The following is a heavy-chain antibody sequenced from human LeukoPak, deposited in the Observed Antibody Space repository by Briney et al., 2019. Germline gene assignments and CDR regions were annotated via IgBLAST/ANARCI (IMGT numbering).Heavy chain of an antibody. D-gene: IGHD4-23*01. CDR3: ARGAYGGEEGMDV. Sequence: GGSLRLSCAASGFXVSSNYISWVRQAPGKGLEWVSVIYSGGSTYYADSVKGRFTISRDNSKNTLYLQMNSLRAEDTAVYYCARGAYGGEEGMDVWGQGTTVTVSS. J-gene: IGHJ6*02. V-gene: IGHV3-66*01. CDR2: IYSGGST. CDR1: GFXVSSNY.